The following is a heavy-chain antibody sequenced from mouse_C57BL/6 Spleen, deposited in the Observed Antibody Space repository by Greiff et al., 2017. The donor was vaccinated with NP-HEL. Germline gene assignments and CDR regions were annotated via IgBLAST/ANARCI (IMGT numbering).Heavy chain of an antibody. V-gene: IGHV5-12*01. J-gene: IGHJ4*01. Sequence: EVKLVESGGGLVQPGGSLKLSCAASGFTFSDYYMYWVRQTPEKRLEWVAYISNGGGSTYYPDTVKGRFTISRDNAKNTLYLQMSRLKSEDTAMYYCARQSLYYGSSYGYAMDYWGQGTSVTVSS. CDR3: ARQSLYYGSSYGYAMDY. CDR2: ISNGGGST. D-gene: IGHD1-1*01. CDR1: GFTFSDYY.